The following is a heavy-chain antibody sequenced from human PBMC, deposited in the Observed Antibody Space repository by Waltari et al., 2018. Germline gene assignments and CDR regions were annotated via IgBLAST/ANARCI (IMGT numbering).Heavy chain of an antibody. J-gene: IGHJ4*02. CDR1: GYFLSDPP. CDR2: LRNTGGT. CDR3: ARLPTKYYDSIGWGFFDQ. V-gene: IGHV4-59*08. D-gene: IGHD3-22*01. Sequence: HVQLQESGPGLVKPSATLSLTCTVSGYFLSDPPWTWIRQAPGKGLEWIAYLRNTGGTKCTPSLQSRVTISADTSKKQFSLRLTSVTAADTAVYYCARLPTKYYDSIGWGFFDQWGQGILVTVSP.